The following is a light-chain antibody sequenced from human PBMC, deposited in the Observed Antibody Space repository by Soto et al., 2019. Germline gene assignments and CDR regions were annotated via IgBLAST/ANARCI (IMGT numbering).Light chain of an antibody. V-gene: IGKV1-39*01. CDR3: QQSYDTFYS. CDR2: AAT. Sequence: DIQLTQSPSSLSASVGDRVTIACRASQRISTSLNWYQQKPGKAPKVMIYAATTLQSGVPSRFSGSGSGAEFTLTISSLQPEDSATYYCQQSYDTFYSFGQGTRVEIK. CDR1: QRISTS. J-gene: IGKJ2*03.